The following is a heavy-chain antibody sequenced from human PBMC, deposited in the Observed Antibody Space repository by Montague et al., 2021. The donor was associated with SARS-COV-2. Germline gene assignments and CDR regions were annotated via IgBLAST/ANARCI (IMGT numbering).Heavy chain of an antibody. Sequence: SETLSLTCTVSGGSISSSSYYWGWIRQPPGKGLEWIGEINHSGSTNCNPSLKSRVTISVDTSKNQFSLKLSSVTAADTAVYYCARVRAVPAAMRIFSLGRSYYGMDVWGQGTTVTVSS. J-gene: IGHJ6*02. D-gene: IGHD2-2*01. CDR3: ARVRAVPAAMRIFSLGRSYYGMDV. CDR2: INHSGST. V-gene: IGHV4-39*07. CDR1: GGSISSSSYY.